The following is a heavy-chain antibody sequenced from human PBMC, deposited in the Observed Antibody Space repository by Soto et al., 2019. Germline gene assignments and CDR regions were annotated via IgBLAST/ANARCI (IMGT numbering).Heavy chain of an antibody. CDR3: ARLPRPGYYSEGFLDY. Sequence: GESLKISCKGSGYSFATYWITWVRQMPGTGLEWMGRIDPSDSYTNYSPSFQGHVTISADKSTSTAYLQWTSLKASYTAMYYCARLPRPGYYSEGFLDYWGQGTLVTVSS. CDR1: GYSFATYW. D-gene: IGHD3-22*01. CDR2: IDPSDSYT. J-gene: IGHJ4*02. V-gene: IGHV5-10-1*01.